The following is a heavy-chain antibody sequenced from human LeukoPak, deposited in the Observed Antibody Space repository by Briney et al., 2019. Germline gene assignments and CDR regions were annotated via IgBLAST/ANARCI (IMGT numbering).Heavy chain of an antibody. CDR3: ARGGATVTWGFFDY. D-gene: IGHD4-17*01. V-gene: IGHV3-33*01. J-gene: IGHJ4*02. CDR2: IWYDGSNK. CDR1: GFTFTTYG. Sequence: GGSLRLSCAASGFTFTTYGMHWVRQAPGKGLEWVAVIWYDGSNKYYADSVKGRFTISRDSSKNTVYLEMNSLRVDDTAVYYCARGGATVTWGFFDYWGQGALVTVSS.